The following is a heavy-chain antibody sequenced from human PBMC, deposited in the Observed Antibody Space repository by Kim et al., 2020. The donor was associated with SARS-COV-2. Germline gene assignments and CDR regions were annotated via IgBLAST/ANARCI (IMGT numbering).Heavy chain of an antibody. V-gene: IGHV3-15*01. Sequence: GGSLRLSCAASGFTVSNAWMSWVRQAPGKGLEWVGRIKSKTDGGTTDYAAPGKGRFTISRDDSKNTLYLQMNSLKTEDTAVYYCTPDHGYSSSWYPPLYAYWGQGTLDTVSS. CDR1: GFTVSNAW. J-gene: IGHJ4*02. CDR3: TPDHGYSSSWYPPLYAY. D-gene: IGHD6-13*01. CDR2: IKSKTDGGTT.